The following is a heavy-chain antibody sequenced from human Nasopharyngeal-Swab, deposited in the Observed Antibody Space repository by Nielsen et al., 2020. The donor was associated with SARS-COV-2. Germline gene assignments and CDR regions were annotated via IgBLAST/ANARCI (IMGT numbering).Heavy chain of an antibody. D-gene: IGHD3-10*01. J-gene: IGHJ6*02. CDR1: GFTFSSYA. Sequence: LKISCAASGFTFSSYAMHWVRQAPGKGLEWVAVISYDGSNKYYADSVKGRFTISRDNSKNTLYLQMNSLRAEDTAVYYCARDPNYYGSGSHYGMDVWGQGTTVTVSS. CDR2: ISYDGSNK. V-gene: IGHV3-30*04. CDR3: ARDPNYYGSGSHYGMDV.